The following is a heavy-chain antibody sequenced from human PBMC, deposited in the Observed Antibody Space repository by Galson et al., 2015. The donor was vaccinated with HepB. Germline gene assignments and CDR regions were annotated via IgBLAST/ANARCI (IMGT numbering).Heavy chain of an antibody. J-gene: IGHJ4*02. Sequence: SLRLSCAASRFTFSNAWMSWVRQAPGKGLEWVGRIKSKTDGGTTDYAAPVKGRFTISRDDSKNTLYLQMNSLKTEDTAVYYCTTDSSGYYDFDYWGQGTLVTVSS. D-gene: IGHD3-22*01. CDR2: IKSKTDGGTT. V-gene: IGHV3-15*01. CDR1: RFTFSNAW. CDR3: TTDSSGYYDFDY.